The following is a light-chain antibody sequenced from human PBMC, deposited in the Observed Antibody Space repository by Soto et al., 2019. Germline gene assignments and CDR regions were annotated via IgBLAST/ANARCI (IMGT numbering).Light chain of an antibody. CDR3: QQHNDYPIT. Sequence: DIQMTQSPSTLSASVGDRVTITCRASQSISDWLAWYQQKPGKAPYLLIYKASNLESRVPSRFSGSGSGTEFTLTISSLQPDDFATYYCQQHNDYPITFGQGTRLE. J-gene: IGKJ5*01. CDR1: QSISDW. V-gene: IGKV1-5*03. CDR2: KAS.